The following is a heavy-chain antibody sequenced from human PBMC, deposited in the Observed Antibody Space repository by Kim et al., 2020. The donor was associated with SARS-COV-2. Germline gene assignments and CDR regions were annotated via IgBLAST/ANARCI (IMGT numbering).Heavy chain of an antibody. CDR3: AREENSGSDPLQDD. CDR1: GGSISSSSYY. Sequence: SETLSLTCTVSGGSISSSSYYWGWIRQPPGKGLEWIGSIYYSGSTYYNPSLKSRVTISVDTSKNQFSLKLSSVTAADTAVYYCAREENSGSDPLQDDWGHGTLVAGSS. V-gene: IGHV4-39*07. J-gene: IGHJ4*01. CDR2: IYYSGST. D-gene: IGHD1-26*01.